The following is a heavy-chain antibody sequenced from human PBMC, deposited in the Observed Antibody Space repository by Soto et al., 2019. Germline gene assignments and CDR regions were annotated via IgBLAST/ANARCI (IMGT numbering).Heavy chain of an antibody. CDR1: GFTFSSYA. D-gene: IGHD6-19*01. Sequence: GGSLRLSCAASGFTFSSYAMSWVRQAPGKGLEWVSAISGSGGSTYYADSVKGRFTISRDNSKNTLYLQMNSLRAEDTAVYSCAKGGGAVAGKMNAFDIWGQGTMVTVSS. CDR3: AKGGGAVAGKMNAFDI. CDR2: ISGSGGST. V-gene: IGHV3-23*01. J-gene: IGHJ3*02.